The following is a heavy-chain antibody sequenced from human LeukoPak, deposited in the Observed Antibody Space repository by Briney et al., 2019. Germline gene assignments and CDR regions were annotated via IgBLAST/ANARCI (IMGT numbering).Heavy chain of an antibody. D-gene: IGHD2-15*01. CDR1: GFTFSSYA. Sequence: GGSLRLSCAASGFTFSSYAMSWVRQAPGKGLEWVSSISSSSSYIYYADSVKGRFTISRDNAKNSLYLQMNSLRAEDTAVYYCARGGRGYYDAFDIWGQGTMVTVSS. V-gene: IGHV3-21*01. J-gene: IGHJ3*02. CDR2: ISSSSSYI. CDR3: ARGGRGYYDAFDI.